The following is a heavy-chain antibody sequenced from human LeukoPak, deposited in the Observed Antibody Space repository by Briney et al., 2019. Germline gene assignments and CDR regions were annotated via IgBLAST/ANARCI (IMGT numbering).Heavy chain of an antibody. J-gene: IGHJ4*02. CDR2: ISYDGSNK. Sequence: AGGSLRLSCAASGFTFSSYAMHWVRQAPGKGLEWVAVISYDGSNKYYADSVKGRFTISRDNSKNTLYLQMNSLRAEDTAVYYCARDREYYYDSSGYYDYWGQGTLVTVSS. V-gene: IGHV3-30-3*01. D-gene: IGHD3-22*01. CDR3: ARDREYYYDSSGYYDY. CDR1: GFTFSSYA.